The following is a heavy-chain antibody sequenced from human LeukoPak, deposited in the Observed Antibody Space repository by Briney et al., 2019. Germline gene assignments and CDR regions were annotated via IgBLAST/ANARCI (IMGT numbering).Heavy chain of an antibody. J-gene: IGHJ4*02. CDR1: GYSSSSGYD. V-gene: IGHV4-38-2*01. D-gene: IGHD3-10*01. Sequence: SETLSLTCAVSGYSSSSGYDWGWIRQPPLKGMEWIGSINHSGSTYYNPSLKSRVTISVDTSKNQFSLKLSSVTAADTAVYYCARGRITMVRGVMGQYYFDYWGQGTLVTVS. CDR3: ARGRITMVRGVMGQYYFDY. CDR2: INHSGST.